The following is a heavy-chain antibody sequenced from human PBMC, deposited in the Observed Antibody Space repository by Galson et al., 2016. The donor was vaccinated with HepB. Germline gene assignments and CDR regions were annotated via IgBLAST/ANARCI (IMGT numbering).Heavy chain of an antibody. V-gene: IGHV1-69*13. Sequence: SVKVSCKASGGSFTDYAISWVRQAPGQGLEWMGGIIPMFVTPNYAQKFQDRVTITADESTTTVYLELTSLKSEDTAVYYCARGGILSVAMPAFDVWGHGTMVTVSS. D-gene: IGHD2-2*01. CDR1: GGSFTDYA. CDR3: ARGGILSVAMPAFDV. J-gene: IGHJ3*01. CDR2: IIPMFVTP.